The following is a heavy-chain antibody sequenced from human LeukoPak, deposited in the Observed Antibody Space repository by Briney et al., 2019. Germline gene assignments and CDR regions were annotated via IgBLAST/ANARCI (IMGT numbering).Heavy chain of an antibody. Sequence: ASVKVSCKASGYTFTSYAMNWVRQAPGQGLEWMGWINPNSGGTNYAQMFQGRVTMTRDTSISTAYMELSRLRSDDTAVYYCARVARLLWFGETMPYYFDYWGQGTLVTVSS. J-gene: IGHJ4*02. V-gene: IGHV1-2*02. CDR1: GYTFTSYA. D-gene: IGHD3-10*01. CDR2: INPNSGGT. CDR3: ARVARLLWFGETMPYYFDY.